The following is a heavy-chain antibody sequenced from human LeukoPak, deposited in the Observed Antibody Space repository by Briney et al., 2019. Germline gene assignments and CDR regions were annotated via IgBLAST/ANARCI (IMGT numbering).Heavy chain of an antibody. V-gene: IGHV4-39*01. CDR3: ARVSSGDLFDN. D-gene: IGHD3-22*01. CDR1: GASISSTSHY. Sequence: SETLSLTCTVSGASISSTSHYWGWIRQPPGKGPEWIGSIYYSGTTYYNPSLKSRITISVDTSKNQFPLRLTSVTAADTAVYYCARVSSGDLFDNWGQGTLVTVSS. CDR2: IYYSGTT. J-gene: IGHJ4*02.